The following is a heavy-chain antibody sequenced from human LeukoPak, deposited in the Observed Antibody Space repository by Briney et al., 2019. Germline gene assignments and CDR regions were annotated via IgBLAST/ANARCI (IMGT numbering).Heavy chain of an antibody. CDR3: AAGYCSSTSCYALYYYGMDV. J-gene: IGHJ6*02. CDR2: IYYSWST. D-gene: IGHD2-2*01. CDR1: GGSISSSSYY. Sequence: SQTLSLTCTVSGGSISSSSYYWGWIRQPPGKGLEWIGRIYYSWSTYYNPSLKSRVTISVDTSKNQFSLKLSSVTAADTAVYYCAAGYCSSTSCYALYYYGMDVWGQGTTVTVSS. V-gene: IGHV4-39*01.